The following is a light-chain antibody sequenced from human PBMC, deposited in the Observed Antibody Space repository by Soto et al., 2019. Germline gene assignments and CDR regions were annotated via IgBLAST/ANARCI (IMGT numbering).Light chain of an antibody. CDR1: SRDVGGYNF. CDR2: DVT. V-gene: IGLV2-14*01. Sequence: SGLAQPASGSGSPGQSITIPYPGNSRDVGGYNFVSWYQQHPDKAPKLMIYDVTNRPSGVSNRFSGSKSGNTASLTISGLQAEDEADYYCSSYTSISTYVFGTGTKSPS. CDR3: SSYTSISTYV. J-gene: IGLJ1*01.